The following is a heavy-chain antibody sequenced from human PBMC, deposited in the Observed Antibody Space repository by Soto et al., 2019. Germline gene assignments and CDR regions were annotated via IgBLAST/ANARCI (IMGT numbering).Heavy chain of an antibody. CDR3: ARERYDSSGPIDD. Sequence: EVQLVESGGGLVQPGGSLRLSCAASGFKVSSNYMSWVRQAPGKGLEWVSIIYSGGSTYYADSVKGRFTISRDNSKNTRNLQMNSLRAEDTAVYYCARERYDSSGPIDDWGQGTLVTVSS. CDR2: IYSGGST. CDR1: GFKVSSNY. D-gene: IGHD3-22*01. J-gene: IGHJ4*02. V-gene: IGHV3-66*01.